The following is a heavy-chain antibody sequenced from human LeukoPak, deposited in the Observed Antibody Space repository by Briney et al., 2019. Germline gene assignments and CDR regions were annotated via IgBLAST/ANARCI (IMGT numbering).Heavy chain of an antibody. Sequence: GGSLRLSCAASGITLSNYEMNWVRQAPGKGLEWVSYMSSGGSVIYYADSVKGRFTISRDNAKNSLYLQMNSLRVEDTAVYYCARATITSTDNWFDPWGQGTLVTVSS. D-gene: IGHD1-14*01. CDR3: ARATITSTDNWFDP. CDR1: GITLSNYE. J-gene: IGHJ5*02. V-gene: IGHV3-48*03. CDR2: MSSGGSVI.